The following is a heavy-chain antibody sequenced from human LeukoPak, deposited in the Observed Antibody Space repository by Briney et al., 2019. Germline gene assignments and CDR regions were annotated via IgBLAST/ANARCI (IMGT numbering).Heavy chain of an antibody. D-gene: IGHD3-9*01. CDR1: GYTFTSYY. J-gene: IGHJ4*02. V-gene: IGHV1-46*01. CDR2: INPSGGST. Sequence: ASVKVSCKASGYTFTSYYMHWVRQAPGQGLEWMGIINPSGGSTSYAQKFQGRVTMTRDTSTSTVYMELSSLRSEDTAVYYCAVPLRYFDWGHPFDYWGQGTLVTVSS. CDR3: AVPLRYFDWGHPFDY.